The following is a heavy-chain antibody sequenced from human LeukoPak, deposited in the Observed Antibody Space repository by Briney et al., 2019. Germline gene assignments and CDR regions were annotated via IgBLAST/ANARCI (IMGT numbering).Heavy chain of an antibody. CDR2: INPNSGGT. J-gene: IGHJ2*01. CDR3: ARGKGYSYGFPFDL. V-gene: IGHV1-2*02. D-gene: IGHD5-18*01. Sequence: ASVKVSCKASGYTFTAYYMHWVRPAPGQGLEWLGWINPNSGGTNYAQKFQGRVTMTRDTSISTAYMELNRLRSDDTAVYYCARGKGYSYGFPFDLWGRGTLVTVSS. CDR1: GYTFTAYY.